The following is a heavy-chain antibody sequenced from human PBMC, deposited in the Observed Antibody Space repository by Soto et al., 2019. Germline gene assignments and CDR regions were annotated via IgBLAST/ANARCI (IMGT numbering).Heavy chain of an antibody. V-gene: IGHV3-7*03. CDR2: IKQDGSEK. Sequence: GGSLRLSCAASGFTFSSYWMSWVRQAPGKRLEWVANIKQDGSEKYYVDSVKDRFTISRDNAKNSLYLQMNSLRAEDTAVYYCARDSGYCSGGSCYQNAFDIWGQGTMVTVSS. D-gene: IGHD2-15*01. J-gene: IGHJ3*02. CDR1: GFTFSSYW. CDR3: ARDSGYCSGGSCYQNAFDI.